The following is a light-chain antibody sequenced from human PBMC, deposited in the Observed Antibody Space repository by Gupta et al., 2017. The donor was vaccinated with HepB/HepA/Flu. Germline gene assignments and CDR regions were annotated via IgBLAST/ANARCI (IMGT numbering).Light chain of an antibody. CDR3: ETWDSNTRV. V-gene: IGLV4-60*03. Sequence: QPVLTQSSSASASLGSSVKLTCTLSSGHSSYIIAWHQQQPGKAPRYLMKLEGSGSYNKGGGFPDRFSGSSSGADRYLTISNLQSDDVADYYCETWDSNTRVFGGGTKLPVL. CDR1: SGHSSYI. CDR2: LEGSGSY. J-gene: IGLJ2*01.